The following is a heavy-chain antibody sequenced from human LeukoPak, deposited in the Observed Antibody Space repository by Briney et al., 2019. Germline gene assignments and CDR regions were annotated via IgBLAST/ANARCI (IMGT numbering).Heavy chain of an antibody. CDR3: ARAEYYYDSSGYHDAFDI. V-gene: IGHV3-20*04. Sequence: GGSLRLSRAASGFTFDDYGMSWVRQAPGKGLEWVSGINWNGGSTGYADSVKGRFTISRDNAKNSLYLQMNSLRAEDTALYYCARAEYYYDSSGYHDAFDIWGQGTMITVSS. D-gene: IGHD3-22*01. CDR1: GFTFDDYG. J-gene: IGHJ3*02. CDR2: INWNGGST.